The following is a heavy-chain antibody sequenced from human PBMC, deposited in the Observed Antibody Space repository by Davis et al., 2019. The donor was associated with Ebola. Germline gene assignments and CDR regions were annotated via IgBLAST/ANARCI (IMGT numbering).Heavy chain of an antibody. CDR2: ISTYNGNT. V-gene: IGHV1-18*04. CDR1: GYTFTSYG. D-gene: IGHD5-18*01. J-gene: IGHJ4*02. Sequence: ASVKVSCKASGYTFTSYGLSWVRQAPGQGLEWMGWISTYNGNTNYAQNFQGRVTMTRDTSISTAYMELSRLTSDDTAVYYCARGHNYGFEYWGQGTLVTVSS. CDR3: ARGHNYGFEY.